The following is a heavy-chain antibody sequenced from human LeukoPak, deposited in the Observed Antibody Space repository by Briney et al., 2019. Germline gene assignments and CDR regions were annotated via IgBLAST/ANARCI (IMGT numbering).Heavy chain of an antibody. Sequence: GGSLRLSCAASGFTFSNYAMSWVRQAPGKGLEWVGRIKSKSDGGATDYAAPGKGRFTISRDDSKHTLYLQMNSLKTEDTAVYYCTTDFVVVTAILDYWGQGTLVTVSS. CDR1: GFTFSNYA. V-gene: IGHV3-15*01. CDR3: TTDFVVVTAILDY. CDR2: IKSKSDGGAT. J-gene: IGHJ4*02. D-gene: IGHD2-21*02.